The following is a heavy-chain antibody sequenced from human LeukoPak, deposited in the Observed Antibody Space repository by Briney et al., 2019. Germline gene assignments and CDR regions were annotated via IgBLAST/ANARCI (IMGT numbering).Heavy chain of an antibody. J-gene: IGHJ3*02. Sequence: SVKVSCKASGGTFSSYAISWVRQAPGQGREWMGWIIPILGIANYAQKFQGRDTITADKSTSTAYMELSSLRSEDTAVYYCAREPLGTGYAFDIWGQGTMVTVSS. CDR1: GGTFSSYA. D-gene: IGHD3-10*01. V-gene: IGHV1-69*10. CDR2: IIPILGIA. CDR3: AREPLGTGYAFDI.